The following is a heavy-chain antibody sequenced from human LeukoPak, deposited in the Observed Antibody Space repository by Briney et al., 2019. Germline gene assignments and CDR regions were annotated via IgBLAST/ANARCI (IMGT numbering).Heavy chain of an antibody. Sequence: ETLSLTCTVSGGSISSYYWSWIRQPAGKGLEWIGRIYTSVSTNYNPSLKSRVTISVDKSKNQFSLKLRSVTAADTAVYYCARESAYGYYYYMDVWGKGTTVTVPS. CDR1: GGSISSYY. CDR2: IYTSVST. CDR3: ARESAYGYYYYMDV. D-gene: IGHD3-10*01. J-gene: IGHJ6*03. V-gene: IGHV4-4*07.